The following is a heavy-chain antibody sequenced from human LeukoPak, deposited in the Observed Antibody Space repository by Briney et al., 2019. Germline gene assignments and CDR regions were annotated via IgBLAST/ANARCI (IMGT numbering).Heavy chain of an antibody. CDR3: ARTRRSVVVVAANVFHYYYYMDV. CDR1: GGSFSGYY. CDR2: INHSGST. J-gene: IGHJ6*03. Sequence: SETLSLTCAVYGGSFSGYYWSWIRQPPGKGLEWIGEINHSGSTNYNPSLKSRVTISVDTSKNQFSLKLSSVTAADTAVYYCARTRRSVVVVAANVFHYYYYMDVWGKGTTVTVSS. D-gene: IGHD2-15*01. V-gene: IGHV4-34*01.